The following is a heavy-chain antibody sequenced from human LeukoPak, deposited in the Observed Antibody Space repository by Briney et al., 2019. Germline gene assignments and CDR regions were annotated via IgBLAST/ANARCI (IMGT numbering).Heavy chain of an antibody. CDR2: IKSNNDGGTT. CDR3: TPVMVEDRGF. CDR1: GFIFNKAW. Sequence: GGSLRLSCAASGFIFNKAWMNWVRQAPGKGPEWVGRIKSNNDGGTTDYTSPVEGRFIISRDDSKNTIYLQMNRLIIDDTAIYYCTPVMVEDRGFWGQGTLVTVSS. V-gene: IGHV3-15*07. D-gene: IGHD2-21*01. J-gene: IGHJ4*02.